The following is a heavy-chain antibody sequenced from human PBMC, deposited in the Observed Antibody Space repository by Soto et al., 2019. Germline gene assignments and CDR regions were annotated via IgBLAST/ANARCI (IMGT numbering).Heavy chain of an antibody. D-gene: IGHD3-3*01. CDR3: AKTRYYDFWSGSGMDV. CDR2: ISGSGGST. V-gene: IGHV3-23*01. Sequence: GGSLRLSCAASGFTFSSYAMSWVRQAPGEGLEWVSAISGSGGSTYYADSVKGRFNISRDNSKNTLYLQMNSLRAEDTAVYYGAKTRYYDFWSGSGMDVWGQGTTVTVSS. J-gene: IGHJ6*02. CDR1: GFTFSSYA.